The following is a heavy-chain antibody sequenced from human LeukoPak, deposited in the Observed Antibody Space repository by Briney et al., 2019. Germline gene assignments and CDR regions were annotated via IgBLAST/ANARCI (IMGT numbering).Heavy chain of an antibody. Sequence: GSLRLSCAASGFTFSSYGMRWVRQAPGKGLEWVAVISYDGSNKYYADSVKGRFTISRDNSKNTLYLQMNSLRAEDTAVYYCAKAPWGLYDSSGYYYFHWGQGTLVTVSS. CDR2: ISYDGSNK. V-gene: IGHV3-30*18. J-gene: IGHJ4*02. CDR1: GFTFSSYG. CDR3: AKAPWGLYDSSGYYYFH. D-gene: IGHD3-22*01.